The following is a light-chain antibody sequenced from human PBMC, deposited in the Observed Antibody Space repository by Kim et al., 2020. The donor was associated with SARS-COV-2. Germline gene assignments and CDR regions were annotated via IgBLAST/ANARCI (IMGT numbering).Light chain of an antibody. CDR2: GAS. Sequence: PGERATLSCRASQSVSSSYLAWYQQKPGQAPRLLIYGASSRAAGIPDRFSGSGSVTEFTLTISRLEPEDFAAYYCQQYGSSPLTFGGGTKVDIK. J-gene: IGKJ4*01. CDR1: QSVSSSY. CDR3: QQYGSSPLT. V-gene: IGKV3-20*01.